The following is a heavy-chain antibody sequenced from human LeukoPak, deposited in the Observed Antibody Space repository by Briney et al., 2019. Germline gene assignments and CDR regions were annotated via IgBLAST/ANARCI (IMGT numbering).Heavy chain of an antibody. CDR3: ARDGDLGYCSGGSCYKYYYYYMDV. CDR1: GFTFSSYW. Sequence: GGSLRPSCAASGFTFSSYWMHWVRQAPGKGLVWVSRINSDGSSTSYADSVKGRFTISRDNAKNTLYLQMNSLRAEDTAVYYCARDGDLGYCSGGSCYKYYYYYMDVWGKGTTVTVSS. D-gene: IGHD2-15*01. V-gene: IGHV3-74*01. J-gene: IGHJ6*03. CDR2: INSDGSST.